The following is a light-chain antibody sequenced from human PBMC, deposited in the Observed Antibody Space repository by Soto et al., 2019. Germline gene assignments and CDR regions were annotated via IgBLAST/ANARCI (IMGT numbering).Light chain of an antibody. CDR1: SSDVGGYNL. CDR2: EGT. Sequence: QSVLTQPASVSGSPGQSITVSCAGTSSDVGGYNLVSWYQQHPGKAPKLIIYEGTERPSGISPRFSGSKSGNTASLTISGLQAEDEADSYCSSYTSSSIYVFGSGTKVTAL. V-gene: IGLV2-23*01. CDR3: SSYTSSSIYV. J-gene: IGLJ1*01.